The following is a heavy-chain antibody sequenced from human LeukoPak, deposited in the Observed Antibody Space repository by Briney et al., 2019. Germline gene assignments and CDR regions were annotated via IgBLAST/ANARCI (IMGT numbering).Heavy chain of an antibody. J-gene: IGHJ4*02. Sequence: GGSLRLSCAASGFSFRRYAMSWVRQAPGKGLVWVSRINSDGSSTSYADSVKGRFTISRDNAKNTLYLQMNSLRAEDTAVYYCARGRYCSGGSCYGAPDWGQGTLVTVSS. D-gene: IGHD2-15*01. V-gene: IGHV3-74*01. CDR2: INSDGSST. CDR1: GFSFRRYA. CDR3: ARGRYCSGGSCYGAPD.